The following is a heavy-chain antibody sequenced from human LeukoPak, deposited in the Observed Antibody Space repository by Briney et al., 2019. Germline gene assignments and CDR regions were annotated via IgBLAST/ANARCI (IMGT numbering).Heavy chain of an antibody. Sequence: SETLSLTCGVSGVPFSNYYWSWVRQSPTQGLEWIGEINHSGYTNYNPSLKSQVTMSIDTSKNQFSLKLTSVTAADAGVYYCTRAVAGHPDCGQGTLVTVSS. J-gene: IGHJ4*02. CDR2: INHSGYT. CDR1: GVPFSNYY. V-gene: IGHV4-34*01. CDR3: TRAVAGHPD. D-gene: IGHD6-19*01.